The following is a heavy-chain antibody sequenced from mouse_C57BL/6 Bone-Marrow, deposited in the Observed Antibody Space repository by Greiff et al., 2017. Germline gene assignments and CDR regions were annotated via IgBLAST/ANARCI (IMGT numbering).Heavy chain of an antibody. CDR3: TPITTVVATDY. D-gene: IGHD1-1*01. Sequence: VQLKQSGAELVRPGASVKLSCTASGFNIKDDYMHWVKQRPEQGLEWIGWIDPENGDTEYASKFQGKATITADTSSNTAYLQLSGLTSEDTAVYYCTPITTVVATDYWGQGTTLTVSS. V-gene: IGHV14-4*01. J-gene: IGHJ2*01. CDR2: IDPENGDT. CDR1: GFNIKDDY.